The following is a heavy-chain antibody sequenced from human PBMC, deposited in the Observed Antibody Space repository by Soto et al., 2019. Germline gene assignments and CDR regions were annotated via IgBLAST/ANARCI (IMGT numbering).Heavy chain of an antibody. CDR1: GYSFTSYW. CDR3: ARQNVYSSWASDGMDV. Sequence: GESLKISCKGSGYSFTSYWIGWVRQMPGKGLEWMGIIYPGDSDTRYSPSFQGQVTISADKSISTAYLQWSSLKASDTAMYYCARQNVYSSWASDGMDVWGQGTTVTVSS. CDR2: IYPGDSDT. D-gene: IGHD6-13*01. V-gene: IGHV5-51*01. J-gene: IGHJ6*02.